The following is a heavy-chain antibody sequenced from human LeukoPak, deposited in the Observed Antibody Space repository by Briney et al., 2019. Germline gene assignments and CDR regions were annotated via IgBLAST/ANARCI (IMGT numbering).Heavy chain of an antibody. Sequence: SETLSLTCTVSGGSISSGDYYWSWIRQPPGKGLEWIGYIYYSGSTYYNPSLKSRVTISVDTSKNQFSLKLSSVTAADTAVYYCARGGGYSYGYVDAFDIWGQGTMVTVSS. J-gene: IGHJ3*02. V-gene: IGHV4-30-4*08. CDR3: ARGGGYSYGYVDAFDI. D-gene: IGHD5-18*01. CDR1: GGSISSGDYY. CDR2: IYYSGST.